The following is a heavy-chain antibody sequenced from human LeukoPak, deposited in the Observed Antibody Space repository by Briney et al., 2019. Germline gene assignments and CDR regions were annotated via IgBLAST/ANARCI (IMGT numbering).Heavy chain of an antibody. J-gene: IGHJ4*02. Sequence: SETLSLTCTVSGDSINNYYWSWIRQPPGKGLEWIGEINHSGSTNYNPSLKSRVTISVDTSKNQFSLKLSSVTAADTAVYYCARGRAAIMIYWGQGTLVTVSS. CDR2: INHSGST. CDR3: ARGRAAIMIY. D-gene: IGHD2-2*01. CDR1: GDSINNYY. V-gene: IGHV4-34*01.